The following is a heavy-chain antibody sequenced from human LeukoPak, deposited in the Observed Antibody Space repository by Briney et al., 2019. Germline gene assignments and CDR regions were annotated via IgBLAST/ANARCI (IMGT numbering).Heavy chain of an antibody. J-gene: IGHJ4*02. Sequence: PGGSLRLSCAASGFTFSDYEINWVCQAPGKGLEWVSCISTSGSTTYYADSVKGRFTISRDNAKNSLFLQMNTLTVEDTAVYYCARGALHVFDYWGQGTPVTVSS. V-gene: IGHV3-48*03. CDR3: ARGALHVFDY. CDR1: GFTFSDYE. CDR2: ISTSGSTT. D-gene: IGHD3-10*02.